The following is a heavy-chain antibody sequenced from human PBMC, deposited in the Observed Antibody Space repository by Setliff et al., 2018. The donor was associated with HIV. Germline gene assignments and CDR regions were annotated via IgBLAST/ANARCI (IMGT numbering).Heavy chain of an antibody. CDR1: GYSFTSYW. D-gene: IGHD2-15*01. Sequence: TGESLMLSCQGFGYSFTSYWIGWVRQMPGNGLERMGLIYPGDSDTRYSPSLQCQVTISADESINTAYLQWSRLKASDTAMYFCARVMVGATDGFDLWGQGTMVTVSS. CDR2: IYPGDSDT. CDR3: ARVMVGATDGFDL. J-gene: IGHJ3*01. V-gene: IGHV5-51*01.